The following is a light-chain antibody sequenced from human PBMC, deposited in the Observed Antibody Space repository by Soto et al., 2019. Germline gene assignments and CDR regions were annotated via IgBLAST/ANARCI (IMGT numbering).Light chain of an antibody. CDR3: CSYAGSPRYV. V-gene: IGLV2-11*01. Sequence: QSALTQPRSVSGSLGQSVTISCTGTSSDVGTYNYVSWYQQHPGKAPKVMIYDVSERPSGVPDRFSGSKSGNTASLTISGLQAEDEAEYYCCSYAGSPRYVLGTGTK. CDR2: DVS. J-gene: IGLJ1*01. CDR1: SSDVGTYNY.